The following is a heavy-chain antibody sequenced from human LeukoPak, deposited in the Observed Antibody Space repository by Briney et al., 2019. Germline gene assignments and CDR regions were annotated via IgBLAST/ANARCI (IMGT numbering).Heavy chain of an antibody. J-gene: IGHJ6*03. D-gene: IGHD1-26*01. Sequence: GGSLRLSCAASGFTSSDHYMDWVRQAPGKGLEWIGRSRNKANSYSTEYAESVKGRFTISRDESENSLYLQMNGLKTEDTAVYYCGVGASIANYYSYMDVWGKGTTVTVSS. CDR3: GVGASIANYYSYMDV. V-gene: IGHV3-72*01. CDR1: GFTSSDHY. CDR2: SRNKANSYST.